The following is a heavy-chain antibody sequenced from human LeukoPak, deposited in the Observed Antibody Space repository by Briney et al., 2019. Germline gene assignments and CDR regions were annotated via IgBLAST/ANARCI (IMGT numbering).Heavy chain of an antibody. CDR2: ISAYNGNT. J-gene: IGHJ6*02. CDR3: ARDYPADSSGYYHGKYYYGMDV. V-gene: IGHV1-18*01. D-gene: IGHD3-22*01. CDR1: GYTFTSYG. Sequence: ASVKVSCKASGYTFTSYGISWVRQAPGQGLEWMGWISAYNGNTNYAQKLQGRVTMTTDTSTSTAYMELRSLRSDDTAVYYCARDYPADSSGYYHGKYYYGMDVWGQGTTVTVSS.